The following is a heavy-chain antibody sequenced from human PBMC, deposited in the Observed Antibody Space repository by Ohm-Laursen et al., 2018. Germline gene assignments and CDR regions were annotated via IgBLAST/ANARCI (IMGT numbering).Heavy chain of an antibody. J-gene: IGHJ4*02. CDR1: GFIYSNAW. CDR2: IESKTEGGTT. V-gene: IGHV3-15*04. D-gene: IGHD3-22*01. CDR3: STGITYYYDSSGYYHFDY. Sequence: SLRLSCTAAGFIYSNAWMSGVRQAPGKGPEWVGRIESKTEGGTTDYAAPVKGRFNISRDDSKNTLYLHMNSLKTEDTAVYYCSTGITYYYDSSGYYHFDYWGQGTLVTVSS.